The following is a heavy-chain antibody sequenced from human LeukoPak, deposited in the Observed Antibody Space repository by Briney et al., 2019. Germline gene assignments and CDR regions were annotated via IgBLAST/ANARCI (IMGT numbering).Heavy chain of an antibody. CDR2: ISYDGSNK. Sequence: GRSLRLSCAASEFTFSSYAMHWVRQAPGKGLEWVAVISYDGSNKYYADSVKGRFTISRDNSKTALYMQMNSLRPEDTAVYYCARSLYCSGGSCQPVFDYWGQGTLVTVSS. CDR3: ARSLYCSGGSCQPVFDY. V-gene: IGHV3-30*04. CDR1: EFTFSSYA. D-gene: IGHD2-15*01. J-gene: IGHJ4*02.